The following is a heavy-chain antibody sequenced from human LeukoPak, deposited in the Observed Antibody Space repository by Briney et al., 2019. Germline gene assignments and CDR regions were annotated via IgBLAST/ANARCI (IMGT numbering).Heavy chain of an antibody. CDR2: ISGSGGST. J-gene: IGHJ6*03. Sequence: PGGSLRLSCAASGFTFSSYAMSWVRQAPGKGLEWVSAISGSGGSTYYADSVKGRFTISRDNSKNMLYLQMNSLRAEDTAVYYCAKGTNYYDFWSGFNYMDVWGKGTTVTVSS. CDR1: GFTFSSYA. CDR3: AKGTNYYDFWSGFNYMDV. V-gene: IGHV3-23*01. D-gene: IGHD3-3*01.